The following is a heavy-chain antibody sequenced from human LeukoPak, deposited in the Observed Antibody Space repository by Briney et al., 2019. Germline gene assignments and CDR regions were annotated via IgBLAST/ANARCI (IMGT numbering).Heavy chain of an antibody. V-gene: IGHV3-9*01. CDR3: AKEDCSGATCYSGH. CDR1: GFTFHYYA. Sequence: PGGSLRLSCAASGFTFHYYAMHWVRQAPGKGLEWVSGISWNSGSIDYADSVKGRFTISRDNAKNSLYLQMINLRTEDTALYYCAKEDCSGATCYSGHWGQGTLVTVSS. CDR2: ISWNSGSI. J-gene: IGHJ4*02. D-gene: IGHD2-15*01.